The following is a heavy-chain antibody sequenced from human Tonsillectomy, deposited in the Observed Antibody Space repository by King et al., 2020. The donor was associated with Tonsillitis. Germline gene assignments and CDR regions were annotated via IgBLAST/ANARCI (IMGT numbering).Heavy chain of an antibody. CDR3: ARGPYSSSWHFWYFDL. J-gene: IGHJ2*01. CDR1: GGTFSSYA. CDR2: IIPIFGTA. V-gene: IGHV1-69*01. Sequence: VQLVQSGAEVKKPGSSVKVSCKASGGTFSSYAISWVRQAPGQGLEWVGGIIPIFGTANYAQKFQGRVTITADESTSTAYMELSSLRSEDTAVYYCARGPYSSSWHFWYFDLWGRGTLVTVSS. D-gene: IGHD6-13*01.